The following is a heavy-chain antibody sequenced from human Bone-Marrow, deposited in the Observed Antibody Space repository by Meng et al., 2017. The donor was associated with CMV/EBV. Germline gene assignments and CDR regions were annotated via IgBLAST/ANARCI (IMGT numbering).Heavy chain of an antibody. D-gene: IGHD3-16*02. V-gene: IGHV2-5*01. CDR3: AHSTFGGVIVAAFDI. CDR2: IYWNDDK. CDR1: GFSLSTSGVG. J-gene: IGHJ3*02. Sequence: SGRTLVKPTQTLTLTCTFSGFSLSTSGVGVGWIRQPPGKALEWLALIYWNDDKRYSPSLKSRLTITKDTSKNQVVLTMTNMNPVDTATYYCAHSTFGGVIVAAFDIWGQGTMVTVSS.